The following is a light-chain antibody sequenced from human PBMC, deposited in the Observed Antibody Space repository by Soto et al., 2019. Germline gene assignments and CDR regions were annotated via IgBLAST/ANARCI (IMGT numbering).Light chain of an antibody. J-gene: IGKJ2*01. CDR2: EAS. CDR1: QTINRW. CDR3: QQYNSSFYT. Sequence: DIQMTQSPSALSASVGDRVTITCRATQTINRWVAWYQQTPGRAPNLLVYEASVLESGVPSRFSGSGSGRESTNIISHLQPDDFATYYCQQYNSSFYTFGRGTTLEIK. V-gene: IGKV1-5*01.